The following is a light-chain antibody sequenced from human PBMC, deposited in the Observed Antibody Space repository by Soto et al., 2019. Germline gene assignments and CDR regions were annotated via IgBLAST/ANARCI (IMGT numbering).Light chain of an antibody. J-gene: IGKJ4*01. Sequence: DIVMTQSPDSLAVSLGERATINCKSSQSVLYSSNNKNYLAWYQQKPGQPPKALIYWASTRESGVPDRFSGSGSGTDFTLTISSLQAEDVAVYYCQQYYSTPPTFGGGTKLEIK. V-gene: IGKV4-1*01. CDR3: QQYYSTPPT. CDR1: QSVLYSSNNKNY. CDR2: WAS.